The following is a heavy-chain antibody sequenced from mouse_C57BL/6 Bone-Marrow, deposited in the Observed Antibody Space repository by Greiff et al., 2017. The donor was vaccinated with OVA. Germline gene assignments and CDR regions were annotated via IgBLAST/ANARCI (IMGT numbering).Heavy chain of an antibody. Sequence: DVKLVESGGGLVQPGESLKLSCESNEYEFPSHDMSWVRKTPEKRLELVAAINSDGGSTYYPDTMERRFIISRDNTKKTLYLQMSSLRSEDTALYYCARQSSGYPLFDYWGQGTTLTVSS. V-gene: IGHV5-2*01. CDR1: EYEFPSHD. CDR3: ARQSSGYPLFDY. D-gene: IGHD3-2*02. CDR2: INSDGGST. J-gene: IGHJ2*01.